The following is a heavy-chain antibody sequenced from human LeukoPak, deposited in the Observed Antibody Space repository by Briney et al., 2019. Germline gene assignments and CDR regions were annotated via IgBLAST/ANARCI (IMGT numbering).Heavy chain of an antibody. V-gene: IGHV1-2*02. CDR3: AAALLGNWFDP. D-gene: IGHD6-25*01. CDR1: GYTFTDHY. Sequence: ASVKVPCKASGYTFTDHYIHWVRQAPGQGLEWMGWINPNNGGTNYAQKFQGRVTMTRDTSIGTAYMELSSLRSEDTAVYYCAAALLGNWFDPWGQGTLVTVSS. J-gene: IGHJ5*02. CDR2: INPNNGGT.